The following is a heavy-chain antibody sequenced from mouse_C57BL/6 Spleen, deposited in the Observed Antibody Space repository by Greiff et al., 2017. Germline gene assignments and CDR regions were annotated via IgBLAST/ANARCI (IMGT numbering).Heavy chain of an antibody. CDR1: GYTFTSYW. CDR2: IDPSDSYT. Sequence: QVQLQQPGAELVKPGASVKLSCKASGYTFTSYWMQWVKQRPGQGLEWIGEIDPSDSYTNYNQKFKGKATLTVDPSSSTAYMQLSSLTSEDSAVYYCATITTVVDFDYWGQGTTLTVSS. J-gene: IGHJ2*01. V-gene: IGHV1-50*01. CDR3: ATITTVVDFDY. D-gene: IGHD1-1*01.